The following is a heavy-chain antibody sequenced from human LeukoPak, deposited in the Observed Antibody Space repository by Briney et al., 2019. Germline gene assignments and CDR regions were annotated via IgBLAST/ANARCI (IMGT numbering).Heavy chain of an antibody. D-gene: IGHD3-10*01. J-gene: IGHJ4*02. Sequence: GESLKISCKHSEYSFPNYCIGWVRQMPGKGLEWMGIIYPDDSDTRYSPSFQGQVTISADKSISTAYLQWSSLKAADTAMYYCARQRSSRDRFDYWGQGTLVTVSS. CDR3: ARQRSSRDRFDY. CDR2: IYPDDSDT. V-gene: IGHV5-51*01. CDR1: EYSFPNYC.